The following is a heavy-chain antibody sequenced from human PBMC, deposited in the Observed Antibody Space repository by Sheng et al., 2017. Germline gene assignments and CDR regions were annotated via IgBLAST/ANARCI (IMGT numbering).Heavy chain of an antibody. CDR1: GGTFSSYA. CDR3: ASQNYYDSSGYPTTFDY. D-gene: IGHD3-22*01. V-gene: IGHV1-69*10. CDR2: IIPILGIA. Sequence: QVQLVQSGAEVKKPGSSVKVSCKASGGTFSSYAISWVRQAPGQGLEWMGGIIPILGIANYAQKFQGRVTITADKSTSTAYMELSSLRSEDTAVYYCASQNYYDSSGYPTTFDYWGQGTLVTVSS. J-gene: IGHJ4*02.